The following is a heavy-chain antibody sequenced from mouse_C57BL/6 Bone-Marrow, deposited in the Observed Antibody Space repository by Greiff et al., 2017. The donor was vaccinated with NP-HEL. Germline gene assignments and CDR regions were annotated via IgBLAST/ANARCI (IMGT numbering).Heavy chain of an antibody. CDR1: GYSITSGYY. CDR2: ISYDGSN. V-gene: IGHV3-6*01. J-gene: IGHJ4*01. CDR3: ARGLYYAMDY. Sequence: EVQLQESGPGLVKPSQSLSLTCSVTGYSITSGYYWNWIRQFPGNKLEWMGYISYDGSNNYNPSLKNRISITRDTSKNQFFLKLTSVTTEDTATYYCARGLYYAMDYWGQGTSVTVSS. D-gene: IGHD2-2*01.